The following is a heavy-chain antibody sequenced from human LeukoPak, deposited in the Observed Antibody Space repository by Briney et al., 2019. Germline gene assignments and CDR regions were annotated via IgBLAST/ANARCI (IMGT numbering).Heavy chain of an antibody. J-gene: IGHJ4*02. V-gene: IGHV5-51*01. D-gene: IGHD3-9*01. CDR1: GYSFTSYW. CDR2: IYPGDSDT. CDR3: ARLPRYFDWLSYFDY. Sequence: PGESLKISCKGSGYSFTSYWIGWVRQMPGKGLELMGIIYPGDSDTRYSPSFQGQVTISADKSISTAYLQWSSLKASDTAMYYCARLPRYFDWLSYFDYWGQGTLVTVSS.